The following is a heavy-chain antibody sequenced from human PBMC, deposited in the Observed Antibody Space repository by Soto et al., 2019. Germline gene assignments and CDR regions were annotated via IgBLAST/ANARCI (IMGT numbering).Heavy chain of an antibody. CDR3: ARQASYWHGGGGWFDP. CDR1: GFTFSAYD. CDR2: IGTLHDT. J-gene: IGHJ5*02. V-gene: IGHV3-13*01. D-gene: IGHD2-8*02. Sequence: EVQLVESGGGLVQPGGSLRLSCAASGFTFSAYDMHWVRQPTGKGLEWVSAIGTLHDTYYPDSVKGRFTISRENAKNSLYLQRNSLTTGDPAVYYCARQASYWHGGGGWFDPWGQGTLVTVSS.